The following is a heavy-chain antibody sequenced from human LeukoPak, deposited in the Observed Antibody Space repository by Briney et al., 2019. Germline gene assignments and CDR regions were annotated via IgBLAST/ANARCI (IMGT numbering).Heavy chain of an antibody. Sequence: PSETLSLTCTVSGGSISSYYWSWVRQPPGKGLEWVGYIYYSGSTNYNPSLKCRVTISVDTSKNQFSLKLSSVTAADTAVYYCARFPRGFYYDSSGYHYYYMDVWGKGTTVTVSS. CDR3: ARFPRGFYYDSSGYHYYYMDV. CDR2: IYYSGST. V-gene: IGHV4-59*01. CDR1: GGSISSYY. D-gene: IGHD3-22*01. J-gene: IGHJ6*03.